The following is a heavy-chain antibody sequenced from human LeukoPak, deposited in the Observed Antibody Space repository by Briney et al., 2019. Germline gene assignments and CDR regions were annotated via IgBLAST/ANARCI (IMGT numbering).Heavy chain of an antibody. CDR1: GYTFSSYE. D-gene: IGHD4-17*01. CDR2: ISSSSSTI. V-gene: IGHV3-48*01. J-gene: IGHJ5*02. Sequence: PGGSLRLYCAASGYTFSSYEMNWVRQAPGKGLEWVSYISSSSSTIYYADSVKGRFTISRDNAKNSLYLQMNSLRAEDTAVYYCARDDYGDYVGWFDPWGQGTLVTVSS. CDR3: ARDDYGDYVGWFDP.